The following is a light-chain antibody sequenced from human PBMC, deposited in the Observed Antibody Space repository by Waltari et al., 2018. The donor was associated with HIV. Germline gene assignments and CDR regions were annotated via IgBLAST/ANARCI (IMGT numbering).Light chain of an antibody. CDR3: QQRSRKLT. CDR1: QSVSSY. Sequence: EIVLTQSLATLSLSPGERATLFCSASQSVSSYLAWYQQQPGQAPRLLIYDASNRATGIPARFSGSGSGTDFTLTISSLEPEDFAVYYCQQRSRKLTFGGGTKVEVK. CDR2: DAS. V-gene: IGKV3-11*01. J-gene: IGKJ4*01.